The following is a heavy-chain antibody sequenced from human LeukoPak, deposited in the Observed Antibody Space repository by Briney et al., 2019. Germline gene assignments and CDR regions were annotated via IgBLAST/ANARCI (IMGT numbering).Heavy chain of an antibody. CDR2: IKQDGSEK. D-gene: IGHD3-22*01. J-gene: IGHJ4*02. V-gene: IGHV3-7*01. Sequence: PGGSLRLSCAASGFTFSSHWMSWVRQAPGKGLEWVANIKQDGSEKYYVDSVKGRFTISRDNSKNTLYLQMNSLRAEDTAVYYCAKDLETYYYDSSGYPLGYWGQGTLVTVSS. CDR1: GFTFSSHW. CDR3: AKDLETYYYDSSGYPLGY.